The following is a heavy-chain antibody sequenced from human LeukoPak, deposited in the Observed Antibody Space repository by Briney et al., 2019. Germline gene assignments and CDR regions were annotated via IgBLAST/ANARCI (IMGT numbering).Heavy chain of an antibody. CDR1: GYTFTSYG. CDR3: ARRGRSGSYFYYYYYMDV. Sequence: GASVKVSCKASGYTFTSYGISWVRQAPGQGLEWMGWISAYSGNTNYAQKLQGRVTITADESTSTAYMELSSLRSEDTAVYYCARRGRSGSYFYYYYYMDVWGKGTTVTISS. V-gene: IGHV1-18*01. J-gene: IGHJ6*03. CDR2: ISAYSGNT. D-gene: IGHD1-26*01.